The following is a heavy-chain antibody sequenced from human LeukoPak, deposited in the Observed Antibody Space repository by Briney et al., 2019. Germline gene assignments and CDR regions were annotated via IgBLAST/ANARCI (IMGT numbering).Heavy chain of an antibody. Sequence: GESLKISCKGSGYIFTSYWITWVRQMAGKGLEWMGIIYPGDSDTKYSPSFQGQVTISADKSISTAYLQWSSLKASDTAMYYCARRSYSGKDFDYWGQGTLVTVSS. CDR1: GYIFTSYW. CDR2: IYPGDSDT. CDR3: ARRSYSGKDFDY. V-gene: IGHV5-51*01. D-gene: IGHD4-23*01. J-gene: IGHJ4*02.